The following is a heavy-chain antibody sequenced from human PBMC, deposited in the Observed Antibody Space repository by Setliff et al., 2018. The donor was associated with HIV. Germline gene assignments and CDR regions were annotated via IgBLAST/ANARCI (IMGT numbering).Heavy chain of an antibody. D-gene: IGHD3-10*01. Sequence: LSLTCTVSGGSINTFYWTWIRQPPGKGLEWVSYISSSGSTIYYADSVKGRFTISRDNAKNSLYLQMNSLRAEDTAVYYCARRWYGSGSYWFDYWGQGTLVTVS. CDR3: ARRWYGSGSYWFDY. CDR2: ISSSGSTI. CDR1: GGSINTFY. J-gene: IGHJ4*02. V-gene: IGHV3-11*01.